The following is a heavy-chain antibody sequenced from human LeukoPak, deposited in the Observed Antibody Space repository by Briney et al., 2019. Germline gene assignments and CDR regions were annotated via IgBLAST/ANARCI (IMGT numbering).Heavy chain of an antibody. Sequence: GGSLRLSCAASGFTFSSYSMNWVRQAPGKGLEWVSSISSSSSCIYYADSVKGRFTISRDNAKNSLYLQMNSLRAEDTAVYYCAKEVPYYYGSGTGSWGQGTLVTVSS. CDR3: AKEVPYYYGSGTGS. J-gene: IGHJ5*02. D-gene: IGHD3-10*01. CDR2: ISSSSSCI. CDR1: GFTFSSYS. V-gene: IGHV3-21*04.